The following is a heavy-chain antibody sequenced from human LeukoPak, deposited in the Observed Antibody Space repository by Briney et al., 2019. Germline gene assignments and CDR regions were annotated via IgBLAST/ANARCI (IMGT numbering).Heavy chain of an antibody. CDR1: GFTFSSYS. D-gene: IGHD6-13*01. CDR3: AKGDGSWNFDY. Sequence: GGSLRLSCAASGFTFSSYSMNWVRQAPGKGLEWVSSISSSSSYIYYADSVKGRFTISRDNAKNSLYLQMNSLRAEDTALYYCAKGDGSWNFDYWGQGTLVTVSS. J-gene: IGHJ4*02. CDR2: ISSSSSYI. V-gene: IGHV3-21*04.